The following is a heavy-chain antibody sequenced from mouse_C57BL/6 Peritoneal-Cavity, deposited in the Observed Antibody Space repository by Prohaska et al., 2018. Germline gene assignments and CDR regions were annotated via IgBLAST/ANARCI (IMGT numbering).Heavy chain of an antibody. CDR3: ARPSYSNYVDY. J-gene: IGHJ2*01. V-gene: IGHV9-3*01. CDR2: INTHSGVP. D-gene: IGHD2-5*01. Sequence: IQLVQSGPELKKPGETVKISCKASGYTFTTYGMSWVKQAPGKGLKWMGWINTHSGVPTYADDFKGRFAFSLETSASTAYLQINNLKNEDTATYFCARPSYSNYVDYWGQGTTLTVSS. CDR1: GYTFTTYG.